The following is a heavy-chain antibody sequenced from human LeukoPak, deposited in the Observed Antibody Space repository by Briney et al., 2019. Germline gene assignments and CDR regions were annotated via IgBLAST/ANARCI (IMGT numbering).Heavy chain of an antibody. V-gene: IGHV7-4-1*02. CDR3: ARGYVLRYFDWLLHSFGY. CDR1: GYTFTSYA. Sequence: ASVKVSCKASGYTFTSYAMNWVRQAPGQGLEWMGWINTNTGNPTYAQGFTGRFVFSLDTSVSTAYLQISSLKAEDTAVYYCARGYVLRYFDWLLHSFGYWGQGTLVTVSS. J-gene: IGHJ4*02. D-gene: IGHD3-9*01. CDR2: INTNTGNP.